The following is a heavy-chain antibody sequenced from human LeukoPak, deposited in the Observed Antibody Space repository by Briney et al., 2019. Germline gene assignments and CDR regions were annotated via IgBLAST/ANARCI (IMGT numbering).Heavy chain of an antibody. CDR1: AGSLSSGGDY. D-gene: IGHD4-23*01. CDR3: ARAAWRGSNSRDAFDI. V-gene: IGHV4-31*03. CDR2: TYYSGTT. Sequence: PPQTLSLTCTVSAGSLSSGGDYWGWIRQHQGKGLEGTGYTYYSGTTYYNPSLKSRVIISVDTSKNQFSLKLSSVTAADTAGYSCARAAWRGSNSRDAFDIWGQGTMVTVSS. J-gene: IGHJ3*02.